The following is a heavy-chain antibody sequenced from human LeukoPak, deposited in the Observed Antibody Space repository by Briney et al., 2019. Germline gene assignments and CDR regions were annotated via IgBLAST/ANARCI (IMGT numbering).Heavy chain of an antibody. J-gene: IGHJ4*02. CDR2: IIQSGST. CDR3: ARGPVVAAKGNDY. CDR1: GGSFSGDF. D-gene: IGHD2-15*01. Sequence: SETLSLTCAVYGGSFSGDFWSWIRQPPGKGPEWIGEIIQSGSTNYNPSLKSRVTISVDTSKNQLSLKVSSVTAADTAVYYCARGPVVAAKGNDYWGQGTLVTVSS. V-gene: IGHV4-34*01.